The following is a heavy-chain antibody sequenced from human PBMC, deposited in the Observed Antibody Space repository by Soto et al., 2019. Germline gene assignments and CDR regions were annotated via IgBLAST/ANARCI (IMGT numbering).Heavy chain of an antibody. J-gene: IGHJ4*02. V-gene: IGHV1-69*01. CDR1: GGLFSSYA. D-gene: IGHD3-10*01. CDR3: ARGDSPYVWFSEF. Sequence: QXHLVQSGAEVKKPGSSVKVSCKDSGGLFSSYAISWVRQAPGQGLEWMGGIIPVFGTPFYAQKFQGRVTITADESTNTAYLELSSLRSEDTAMYYCARGDSPYVWFSEFWGQGSLVTVSS. CDR2: IIPVFGTP.